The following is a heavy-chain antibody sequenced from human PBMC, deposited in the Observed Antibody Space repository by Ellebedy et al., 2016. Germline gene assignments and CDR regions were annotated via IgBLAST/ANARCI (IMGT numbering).Heavy chain of an antibody. D-gene: IGHD2-21*01. CDR1: GASFRGYY. J-gene: IGHJ3*02. Sequence: SETLSLTCAVYGASFRGYYWSWIRQPPGEGLEWIGEINHSGSFNYNPSLKSRVTISVNTSKNQFTKNLSSVTAADTAVYYCARGLFDHRMAFDIWGQGTMVTVSS. CDR3: ARGLFDHRMAFDI. V-gene: IGHV4-34*01. CDR2: INHSGSF.